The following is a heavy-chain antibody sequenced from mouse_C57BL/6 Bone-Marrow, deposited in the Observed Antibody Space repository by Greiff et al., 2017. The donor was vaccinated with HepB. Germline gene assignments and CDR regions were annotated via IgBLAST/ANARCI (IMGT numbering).Heavy chain of an antibody. D-gene: IGHD1-1*01. CDR2: ISDGGSYT. Sequence: DVMLVESGGGLVKPGGSLKLSCAASGFTFSSYAMSWVRQTPEKRLEWVATISDGGSYTYYPDNVKGRFTISRDNAKNNLYLQMSHLKSEDTAMYYCARDTRYYGSSPAWFAYWGQGTLVTVSA. CDR1: GFTFSSYA. V-gene: IGHV5-4*01. CDR3: ARDTRYYGSSPAWFAY. J-gene: IGHJ3*01.